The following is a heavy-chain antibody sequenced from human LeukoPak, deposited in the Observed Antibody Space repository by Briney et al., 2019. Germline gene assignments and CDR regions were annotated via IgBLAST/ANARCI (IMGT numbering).Heavy chain of an antibody. CDR1: GFTFSSYA. V-gene: IGHV3-23*01. D-gene: IGHD2-15*01. J-gene: IGHJ4*02. CDR2: ISGSGGST. Sequence: HAGGSLRLSCAASGFTFSSYAMSWVRQAPGKGLEWVSAISGSGGSTYYADSVKGRFTISRDNSKNTLYLQMHSLRAEDTAVYYCAKDPLVVAVTYYFDYWGQGTLVTVSS. CDR3: AKDPLVVAVTYYFDY.